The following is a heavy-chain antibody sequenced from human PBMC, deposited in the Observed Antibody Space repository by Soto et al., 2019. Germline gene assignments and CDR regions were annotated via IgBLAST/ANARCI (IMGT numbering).Heavy chain of an antibody. Sequence: QVQLVQSGAEVKKPGASVKVSCKASGYTFTSYDINWVRQATGQGLEWMGWMNPNSGNTGYAQKFQGRVTMTRNTSISTAYRELSSLRSEDTAVYYCARGKGRGYCSGGSCYYYWGQGTLVTVSS. V-gene: IGHV1-8*01. CDR1: GYTFTSYD. D-gene: IGHD2-15*01. J-gene: IGHJ4*02. CDR3: ARGKGRGYCSGGSCYYY. CDR2: MNPNSGNT.